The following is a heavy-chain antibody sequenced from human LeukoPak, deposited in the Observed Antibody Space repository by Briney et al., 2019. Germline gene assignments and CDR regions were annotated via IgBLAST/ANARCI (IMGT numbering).Heavy chain of an antibody. Sequence: SGPALVQPTPTLTLTFTFSGFSLGTRGMCVSWVRQPPGKALEWLTLIDWDDDKYYSTSLKTRLTISKDTSKNQVVLTMTNMDPVDTATYYCARTHIAAAGTPFFDYWGQGTLVTVSS. D-gene: IGHD6-13*01. CDR2: IDWDDDK. J-gene: IGHJ4*02. CDR1: GFSLGTRGMC. CDR3: ARTHIAAAGTPFFDY. V-gene: IGHV2-70*20.